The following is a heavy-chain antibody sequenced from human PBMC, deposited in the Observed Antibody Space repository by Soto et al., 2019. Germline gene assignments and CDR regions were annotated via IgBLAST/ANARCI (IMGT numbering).Heavy chain of an antibody. V-gene: IGHV3-7*05. J-gene: IGHJ4*02. CDR2: IKQDGSEK. CDR3: ARAVNLASHTYYFDY. CDR1: GFTFSSYW. Sequence: GGSLRLSCAASGFTFSSYWMSWVRQAPGKGLEWVANIKQDGSEKYYVDSVKGRFTISRDNAKNSLYLQMNSLRAEDTAVYYCARAVNLASHTYYFDYWGQGTLVTVSS.